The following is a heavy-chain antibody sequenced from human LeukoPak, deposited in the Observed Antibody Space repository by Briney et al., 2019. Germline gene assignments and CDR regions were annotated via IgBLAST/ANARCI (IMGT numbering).Heavy chain of an antibody. CDR1: GFTFSSYS. CDR2: ISSSSSYI. D-gene: IGHD5-12*01. V-gene: IGHV3-21*01. Sequence: PGGSLRLSCAASGFTFSSYSMNWVRQAPGKGLEWVSSISSSSSYIYYADSVKGRFTISRDNAKNSLYLQMNSLRAEDTAVYYCARVYFSSGYVLFDYWGQGTLVTVSS. J-gene: IGHJ4*02. CDR3: ARVYFSSGYVLFDY.